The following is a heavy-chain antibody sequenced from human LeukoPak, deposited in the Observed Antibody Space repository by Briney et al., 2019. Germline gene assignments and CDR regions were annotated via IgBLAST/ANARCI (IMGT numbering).Heavy chain of an antibody. CDR3: ARGVTTVTRGSWFDP. J-gene: IGHJ5*02. D-gene: IGHD4-17*01. CDR2: IYYSGST. CDR1: GGSISSYY. Sequence: SETLSLTCTVSGGSISSYYWSWIRQPPGKGLEWIGYIYYSGSTNYNPSLKSRVTISVDTSKNQFSLKLSSVTAADTAVYYCARGVTTVTRGSWFDPWGQGNLVTVSS. V-gene: IGHV4-59*01.